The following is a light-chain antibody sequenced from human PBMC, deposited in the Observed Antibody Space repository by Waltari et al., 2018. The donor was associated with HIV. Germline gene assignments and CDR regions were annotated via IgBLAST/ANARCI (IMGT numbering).Light chain of an antibody. CDR3: GTWDSSLDLYV. Sequence: QSVLTQPPSVSASPGQKVAISCSGGNSNLGNNYVSWYQQVPGKAPRLLIYDNEKRPPGIPDRFSASKAGVSATLCITGLQIVDEADYYCGTWDSSLDLYVFGPGTTVAVL. J-gene: IGLJ1*01. CDR2: DNE. CDR1: NSNLGNNY. V-gene: IGLV1-51*01.